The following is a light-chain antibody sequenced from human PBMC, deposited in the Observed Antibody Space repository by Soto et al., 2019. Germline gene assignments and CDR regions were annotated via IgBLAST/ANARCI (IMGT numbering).Light chain of an antibody. CDR1: SSDVGGYNY. J-gene: IGLJ3*02. V-gene: IGLV2-8*01. CDR3: SSYAASNNFYFV. Sequence: QSALTQPPSAFGSPGQSVTISCTGTSSDVGGYNYVSWYQQYPGRAPKLMIYEVTKRPSGVPDRFSGSKSGNTASLTVSGLQAEDEAEYYGSSYAASNNFYFVFGGGTKLTVL. CDR2: EVT.